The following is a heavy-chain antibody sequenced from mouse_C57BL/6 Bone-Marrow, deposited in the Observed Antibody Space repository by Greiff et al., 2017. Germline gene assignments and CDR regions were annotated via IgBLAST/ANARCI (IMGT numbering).Heavy chain of an antibody. CDR3: TSYYDGSSAWFAY. CDR2: IDPETGGT. CDR1: GYTFTDYE. J-gene: IGHJ3*01. Sequence: QVQLQQSGAELVRPGASVTLSCKASGYTFTDYEMHWVKQTPVHGLEWIGAIDPETGGTAYNQKFKGKAILTADKSSSTAYMELRSLTSEDSAVYYGTSYYDGSSAWFAYWGQGTLVTVSA. D-gene: IGHD1-1*01. V-gene: IGHV1-15*01.